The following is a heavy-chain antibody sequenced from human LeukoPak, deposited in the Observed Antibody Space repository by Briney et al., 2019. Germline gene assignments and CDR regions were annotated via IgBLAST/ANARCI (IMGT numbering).Heavy chain of an antibody. Sequence: ASVKVSCKASGYTFTSYDINWVRQATGQGLEWMGWMNPNSGNTGYAQKFQGRVTMTRNTSISTAYMELSSLRSEDTAVYYCATPIVYYYYYGMDVWGQGTTVTVSS. CDR2: MNPNSGNT. J-gene: IGHJ6*02. CDR3: ATPIVYYYYYGMDV. V-gene: IGHV1-8*01. D-gene: IGHD3-16*02. CDR1: GYTFTSYD.